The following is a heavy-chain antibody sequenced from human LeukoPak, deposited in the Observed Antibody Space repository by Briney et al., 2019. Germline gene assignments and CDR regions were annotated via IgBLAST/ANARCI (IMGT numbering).Heavy chain of an antibody. Sequence: GGSLRLSCAASGFTFSSYSMNWVRQAPWKGLEWVSSISSSSSYIYYADSVKGRFTISRDNAKNSLYLQMNSLRAEDTAVYYCARDAVTTGDYWGQGTLVTVSS. V-gene: IGHV3-21*01. D-gene: IGHD4-17*01. J-gene: IGHJ4*02. CDR1: GFTFSSYS. CDR2: ISSSSSYI. CDR3: ARDAVTTGDY.